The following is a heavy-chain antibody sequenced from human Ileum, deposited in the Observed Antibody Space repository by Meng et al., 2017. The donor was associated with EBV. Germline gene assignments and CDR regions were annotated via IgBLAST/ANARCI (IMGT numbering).Heavy chain of an antibody. Sequence: QVHLPHVGALRVKSSETLSSACVLSVRSLSGDDWKWIGQPPGKGVDWIGEIILRGSASYNPSLKSRVTISIDTSKNQLSLMLSSVTAADTVVDDCARRPTGIDYWGQGTLVTVSS. CDR3: ARRPTGIDY. CDR2: IILRGSA. D-gene: IGHD2-8*02. V-gene: IGHV4-34*12. CDR1: VRSLSGDD. J-gene: IGHJ4*02.